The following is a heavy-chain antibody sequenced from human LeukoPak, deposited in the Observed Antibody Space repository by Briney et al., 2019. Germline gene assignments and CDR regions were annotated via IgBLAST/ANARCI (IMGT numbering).Heavy chain of an antibody. D-gene: IGHD3-22*01. CDR1: GYSFTSYW. CDR2: IYPGDSDT. Sequence: GESLKISCKGSGYSFTSYWIGWVRQMPGKGLEWMGIIYPGDSDTRYSPSFQGQVTISADKSISTAYLQWSSLKASDTAMYYCARQKGNYYDSSGYYYGDAFDIWGQGTMVTVSS. CDR3: ARQKGNYYDSSGYYYGDAFDI. J-gene: IGHJ3*02. V-gene: IGHV5-51*01.